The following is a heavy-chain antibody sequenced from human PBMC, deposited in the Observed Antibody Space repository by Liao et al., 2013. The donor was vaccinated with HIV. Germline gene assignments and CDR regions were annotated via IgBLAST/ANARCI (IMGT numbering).Heavy chain of an antibody. Sequence: QVQLQESGPGLVKPSETLSLTCTVSGGSISSYYWNWIRQPPGKGLEWIGDINHSGSSSYKPSLKSRVTISLDTSENQLSLKVRSVTAADTAVYYCARGRGRRYFGVGDAFDIWGQGTTVTVSS. V-gene: IGHV4-59*12. CDR2: INHSGSS. J-gene: IGHJ3*02. CDR3: ARGRGRRYFGVGDAFDI. CDR1: GGSISSYY. D-gene: IGHD3-9*01.